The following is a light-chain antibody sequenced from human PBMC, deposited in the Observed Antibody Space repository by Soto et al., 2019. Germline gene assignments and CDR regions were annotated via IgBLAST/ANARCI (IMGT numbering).Light chain of an antibody. Sequence: AIQLTQSPSSLSASVGDRVTISCLASQDISSSLAWYQQSPGKAPKVLIVGASTLQSGVPSRFSGSGSGTDFTLTISSLQPEDSATYYCQQDCSHPRTFGQGTKVDIK. V-gene: IGKV1-6*01. CDR2: GAS. CDR1: QDISSS. CDR3: QQDCSHPRT. J-gene: IGKJ1*01.